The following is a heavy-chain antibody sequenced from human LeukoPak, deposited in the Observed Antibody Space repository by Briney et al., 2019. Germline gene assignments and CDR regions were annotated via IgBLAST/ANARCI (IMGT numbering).Heavy chain of an antibody. CDR1: GFTFSSYA. V-gene: IGHV3-23*01. CDR2: ISGSGGST. CDR3: AKDYGFGMMNPFDY. J-gene: IGHJ4*02. D-gene: IGHD3-10*01. Sequence: VGSLRLSCAASGFTFSSYAMSWVRQAPGKGLEWVSAISGSGGSTYYADSVKGRFTISRDNSKNTLYLQMNSLRAEDTAVYYCAKDYGFGMMNPFDYWGQGTLVTVSS.